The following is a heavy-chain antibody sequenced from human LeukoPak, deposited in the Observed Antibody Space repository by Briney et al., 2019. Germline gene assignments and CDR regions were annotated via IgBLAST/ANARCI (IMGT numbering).Heavy chain of an antibody. CDR3: ARGRYCSSSSCLLDY. D-gene: IGHD2-2*01. CDR1: GFTFSGYR. J-gene: IGHJ4*02. V-gene: IGHV3-48*01. CDR2: ISSSSSTI. Sequence: GGSLRLSCAASGFTFSGYRMNWVRQAPGKGLEWISYISSSSSTIYYADSVKGRFTISRDNAKNSLYLQMNSLRAEDTAVYYCARGRYCSSSSCLLDYWGQGTLVTVSS.